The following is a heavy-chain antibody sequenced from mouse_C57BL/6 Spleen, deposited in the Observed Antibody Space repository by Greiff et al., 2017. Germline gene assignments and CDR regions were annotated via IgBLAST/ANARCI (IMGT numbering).Heavy chain of an antibody. J-gene: IGHJ2*01. CDR3: AREGLRRGYYFDY. CDR1: GYSFTGYY. Sequence: VQLQQSGPELVKPGASVKISCKASGYSFTGYYMNWVKQRPEKSLEWIGEINPSTGDPPYNQKFKGKATLTVAKSSSAAYIQLKSLTSEDSAVYDCAREGLRRGYYFDYWGQGTTLTVSS. D-gene: IGHD2-2*01. CDR2: INPSTGDP. V-gene: IGHV1-42*01.